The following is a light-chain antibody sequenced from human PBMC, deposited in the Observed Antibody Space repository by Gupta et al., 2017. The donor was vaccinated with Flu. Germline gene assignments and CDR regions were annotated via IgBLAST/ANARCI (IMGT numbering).Light chain of an antibody. CDR3: GSCENGLNGHVL. V-gene: IGLV1-51*02. CDR1: YSNVGNNY. CDR2: ENH. J-gene: IGLJ2*01. Sequence: QPVLTQPPSVSSAPGQKFTISCSGGYSNVGNNYVSWYQQVPVTAPRLLIYENHKRPSGRPDRISASKSGTSATLDITGLHTGDAADYYCGSCENGLNGHVLVGGGTRLTVL.